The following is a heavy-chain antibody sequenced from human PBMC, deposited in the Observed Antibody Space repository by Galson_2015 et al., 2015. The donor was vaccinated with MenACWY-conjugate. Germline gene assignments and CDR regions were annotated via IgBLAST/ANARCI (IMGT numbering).Heavy chain of an antibody. CDR3: ARGGQGLEAAEDNWFDP. J-gene: IGHJ5*02. CDR2: ICAGGISI. CDR1: GFAFRDFC. D-gene: IGHD6-13*01. V-gene: IGHV3-74*03. Sequence: SLRLSCEASGFAFRDFCMHWVRQAPGKGLECVSRICAGGISIMYGDSVRGRFTISRDDAENTLYLQMNSLRAEDTAVYYCARGGQGLEAAEDNWFDPWGQGTLVTVSS.